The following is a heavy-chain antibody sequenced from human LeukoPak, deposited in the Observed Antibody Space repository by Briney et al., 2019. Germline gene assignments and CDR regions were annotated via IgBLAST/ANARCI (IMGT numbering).Heavy chain of an antibody. CDR2: IYYSGTT. J-gene: IGHJ4*02. Sequence: SETLSLTCTVSGGSISSSSYYWGWIRQPPGKGLEWIGSIYYSGTTFYNLSLKSRVTISVDTSKNQFSLKLSSVTAADTAVYYCAREYCSSTSCYRGDYYFDYWGQGTLVTVSS. CDR1: GGSISSSSYY. CDR3: AREYCSSTSCYRGDYYFDY. V-gene: IGHV4-39*02. D-gene: IGHD2-2*02.